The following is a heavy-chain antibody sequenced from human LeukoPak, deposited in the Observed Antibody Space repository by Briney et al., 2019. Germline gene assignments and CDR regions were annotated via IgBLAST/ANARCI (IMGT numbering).Heavy chain of an antibody. CDR1: GFTFSSYA. CDR2: ISGSGGST. V-gene: IGHV3-23*01. D-gene: IGHD6-19*01. J-gene: IGHJ5*02. Sequence: GGSLRLSCAASGFTFSSYAMSWVRQAPGKGLEWVSAISGSGGSTYYADSVKGRFTISRDNSKNTLYLQMNSLRAEDTAVYYFAREYSSGWGNWFDRWGQGTLVTVSS. CDR3: AREYSSGWGNWFDR.